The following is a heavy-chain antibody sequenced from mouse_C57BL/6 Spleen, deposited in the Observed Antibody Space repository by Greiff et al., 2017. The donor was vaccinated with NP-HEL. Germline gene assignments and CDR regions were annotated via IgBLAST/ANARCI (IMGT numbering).Heavy chain of an antibody. V-gene: IGHV1-42*01. D-gene: IGHD1-1*01. CDR1: GYSFTGYY. J-gene: IGHJ2*01. CDR2: INPSTGGT. CDR3: ARWGTTVVATRDY. Sequence: EVKLQQSGPELVKPGASVKISCKASGYSFTGYYMNWVKQSPEKSLEWIGEINPSTGGTTYNQKFKAKATLTVDKSSSTAYMQLKSLTSEDSAVYYCARWGTTVVATRDYWGQGTTLTVSS.